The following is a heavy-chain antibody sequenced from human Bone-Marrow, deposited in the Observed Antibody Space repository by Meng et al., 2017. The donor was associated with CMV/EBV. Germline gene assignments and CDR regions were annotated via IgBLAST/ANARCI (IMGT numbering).Heavy chain of an antibody. V-gene: IGHV3-49*04. D-gene: IGHD2-15*01. CDR3: TRVWYYCSGGNCYSGSYY. CDR2: IRSKAYGGTT. CDR1: GFTSGDYA. J-gene: IGHJ4*02. Sequence: GGSLRLSCTASGFTSGDYAMSWVRQAPGKGLEWVGFIRSKAYGGTTEYAASVKGRFTISRDDSKSIAYLQMNSLKTEDTAVYHCTRVWYYCSGGNCYSGSYYWGQGTLVTVSS.